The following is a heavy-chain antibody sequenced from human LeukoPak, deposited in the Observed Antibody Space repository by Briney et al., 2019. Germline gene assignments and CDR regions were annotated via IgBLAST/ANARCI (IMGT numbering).Heavy chain of an antibody. V-gene: IGHV1-69*05. D-gene: IGHD2-15*01. CDR2: IIPIFGTA. Sequence: GASVKVSCKASGGTFSSYAISWVRQAPGQGLEWMGGIIPIFGTANYAQKFQGRVTITTDESTSTAYMELSSLRSEDTAVYYCARDMSCSGGSCYTSWGQGTLVTVSS. CDR1: GGTFSSYA. J-gene: IGHJ4*02. CDR3: ARDMSCSGGSCYTS.